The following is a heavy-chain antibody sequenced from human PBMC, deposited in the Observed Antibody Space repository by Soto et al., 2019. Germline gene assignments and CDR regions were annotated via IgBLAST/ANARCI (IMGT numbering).Heavy chain of an antibody. CDR1: GYTFSSYG. J-gene: IGHJ4*02. CDR2: ISTYSGNT. Sequence: SSVKVSCKASGYTFSSYGISWVRQAPGQGLEWMGWISTYSGNTDYAQKFQGRITMTTDTSTDTVYMELRSLRSDDTAVYFCARNLFGVIIMGDYWGQGTLVTVSS. V-gene: IGHV1-18*04. D-gene: IGHD3-3*01. CDR3: ARNLFGVIIMGDY.